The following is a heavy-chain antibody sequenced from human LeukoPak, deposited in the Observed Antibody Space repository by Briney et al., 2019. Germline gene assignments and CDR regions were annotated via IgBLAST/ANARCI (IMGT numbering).Heavy chain of an antibody. D-gene: IGHD1-26*01. Sequence: ASVKVSCKASGYTFTSYGISWVRQAPGQGLEWMGWISAYNGNTNYAQKLQGRVTMTTDTSTSTAYMELRSLRSDDTAVYYCARDPSGSYVVGDAFDIWGQGTMVTVSS. CDR1: GYTFTSYG. V-gene: IGHV1-18*01. CDR3: ARDPSGSYVVGDAFDI. CDR2: ISAYNGNT. J-gene: IGHJ3*02.